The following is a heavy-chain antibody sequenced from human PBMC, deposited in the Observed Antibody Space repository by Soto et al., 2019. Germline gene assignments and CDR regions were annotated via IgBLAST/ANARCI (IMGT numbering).Heavy chain of an antibody. CDR1: GGSISSSSYY. J-gene: IGHJ5*02. V-gene: IGHV4-39*02. D-gene: IGHD2-15*01. Sequence: SETLSLTCTVSGGSISSSSYYWGWIRQPPGKGLEWIGSIYYSGSTYYNPSLKSRVTISVDTSKIQFSLKLSSVTAADTAVYYCARDPTRPRVVGFDPWGQGILVTVSS. CDR2: IYYSGST. CDR3: ARDPTRPRVVGFDP.